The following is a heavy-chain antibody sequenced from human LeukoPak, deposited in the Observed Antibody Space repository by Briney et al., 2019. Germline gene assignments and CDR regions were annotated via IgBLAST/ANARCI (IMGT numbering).Heavy chain of an antibody. J-gene: IGHJ6*02. CDR2: ISDDGSNK. CDR1: GFTFSSYG. CDR3: AKDWAAAGTGYYYYYYGMDV. Sequence: GRSLRLSCAASGFTFSSYGMHWVRQAPGKGLEGVAVISDDGSNKYYAESVKGRFTISRDNSKNTLYLQMNSLRAEDTAVYYCAKDWAAAGTGYYYYYYGMDVWGQGTTVTVSS. V-gene: IGHV3-30*18. D-gene: IGHD6-13*01.